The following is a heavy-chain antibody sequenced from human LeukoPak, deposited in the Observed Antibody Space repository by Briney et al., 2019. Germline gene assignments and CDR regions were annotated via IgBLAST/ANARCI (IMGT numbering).Heavy chain of an antibody. J-gene: IGHJ6*03. V-gene: IGHV4-39*07. Sequence: AETLSLTCTVSDDSISSRSYFGGWIRRPPGKGLEWIGSIFYDGRTYYNAALKSRVTVSVDTSKNQFSLKLSSLTAADTAVYYCARVFRGTYYNYYYMDVWGKGTTVTVSS. D-gene: IGHD3-16*01. CDR3: ARVFRGTYYNYYYMDV. CDR1: DDSISSRSYF. CDR2: IFYDGRT.